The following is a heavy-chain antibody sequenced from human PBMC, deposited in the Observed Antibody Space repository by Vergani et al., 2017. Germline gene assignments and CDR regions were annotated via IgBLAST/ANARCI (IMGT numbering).Heavy chain of an antibody. CDR3: ARDLKAGTFPLSLSSYDAFDI. Sequence: QVQLVQSGAEVKKPGSSVKVSCKASGGTFSSYAISWVRQAPGQGLEWMGGIIPIFGTANYAQKFQGRVTITADESTSTAYMELSSLRSEDTAVYYCARDLKAGTFPLSLSSYDAFDIWGQGTMVTVSS. V-gene: IGHV1-69*01. CDR2: IIPIFGTA. D-gene: IGHD1-14*01. CDR1: GGTFSSYA. J-gene: IGHJ3*02.